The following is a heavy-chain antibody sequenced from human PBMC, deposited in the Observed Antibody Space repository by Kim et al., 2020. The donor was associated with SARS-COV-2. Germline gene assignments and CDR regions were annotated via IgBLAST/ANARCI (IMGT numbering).Heavy chain of an antibody. D-gene: IGHD6-19*01. CDR2: ISYSGST. J-gene: IGHJ4*02. V-gene: IGHV4-39*01. CDR3: ARRGGSGWGGGDYYFDY. CDR1: GGSISTTTYS. Sequence: SETLYLTCTVSGGSISTTTYSWGWIRQPPGKGLESIGSISYSGSTYYNPSLKSRVTISLDTSKNQFSLKLTSVTAADTAVYYCARRGGSGWGGGDYYFDYWGQGTLVTVSS.